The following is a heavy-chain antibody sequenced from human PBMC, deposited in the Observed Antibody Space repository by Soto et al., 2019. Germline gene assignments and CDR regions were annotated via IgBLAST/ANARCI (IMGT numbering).Heavy chain of an antibody. CDR2: IYYSGST. V-gene: IGHV4-31*03. D-gene: IGHD2-2*01. Sequence: SETLSLTCTVSGGSISSGGYYWSWIRQHPGKGLEWIGYIYYSGSTYYNPSLKSRVTISVDTSKNQFSLKLSSVTAADTAVYYCARDVPVAGFDYWGQGTLVTVS. J-gene: IGHJ4*02. CDR3: ARDVPVAGFDY. CDR1: GGSISSGGYY.